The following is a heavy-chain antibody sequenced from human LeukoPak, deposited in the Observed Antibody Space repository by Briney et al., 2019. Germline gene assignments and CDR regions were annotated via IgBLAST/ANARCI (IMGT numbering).Heavy chain of an antibody. CDR1: GYTFTSYG. CDR3: ARSRPPPRSCTNGVCYFADYYYYYMDV. J-gene: IGHJ6*03. D-gene: IGHD2-8*01. V-gene: IGHV1-18*01. CDR2: INAYNGNT. Sequence: ASVKVSCKASGYTFTSYGISWVRQAPGQGLEWMGWINAYNGNTNYAQKLQGRVTMTTDTSTSTAYMELRSLRSDDTAVYYCARSRPPPRSCTNGVCYFADYYYYYMDVRGKGTTVTVSS.